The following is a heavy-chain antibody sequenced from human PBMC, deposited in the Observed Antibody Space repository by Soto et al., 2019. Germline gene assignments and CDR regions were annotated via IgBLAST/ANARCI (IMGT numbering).Heavy chain of an antibody. J-gene: IGHJ6*03. V-gene: IGHV1-46*03. CDR3: ARDAVRGYSGYPVRYYYMDV. Sequence: RASVKVSCKASGYTFTSYYMHWVRQAPGQGLEWMGIINPSGGSTSYAQKFQGRVTMTRDTSTSTVYMELSSLRSEDTAVYYCARDAVRGYSGYPVRYYYMDVWGKGTTVTVSS. CDR2: INPSGGST. D-gene: IGHD5-12*01. CDR1: GYTFTSYY.